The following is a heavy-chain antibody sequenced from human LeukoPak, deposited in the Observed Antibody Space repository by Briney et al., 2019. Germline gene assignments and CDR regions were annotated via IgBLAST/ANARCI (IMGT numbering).Heavy chain of an antibody. CDR2: IYYSGST. CDR1: GGSFSSYY. V-gene: IGHV4-39*07. D-gene: IGHD2-2*01. Sequence: SETLSLTCAVNGGSFSSYYWGWIRQPPGKGLEWIGSIYYSGSTYYNPSLKSRVTISVDTSKNQFSLKLSSVTAADTAVYYCARDGRYCSSTSCLSDVWGKGTTVTVSS. J-gene: IGHJ6*04. CDR3: ARDGRYCSSTSCLSDV.